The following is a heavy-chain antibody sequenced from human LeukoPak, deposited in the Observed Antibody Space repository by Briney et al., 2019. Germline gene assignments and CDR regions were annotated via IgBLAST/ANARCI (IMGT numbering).Heavy chain of an antibody. V-gene: IGHV7-4-1*02. D-gene: IGHD3-3*01. CDR2: INPNTGNP. J-gene: IGHJ4*02. CDR3: ARTYYDFWSGYHKFDY. Sequence: GASVKVSCKASGYTFTNYGISWVRQAPGQGLDWMGWINPNTGNPTYAQGFTGRFVFSLDTSVSTAYLRITSLKAEDTAVYYCARTYYDFWSGYHKFDYWGQGTLVTVSS. CDR1: GYTFTNYG.